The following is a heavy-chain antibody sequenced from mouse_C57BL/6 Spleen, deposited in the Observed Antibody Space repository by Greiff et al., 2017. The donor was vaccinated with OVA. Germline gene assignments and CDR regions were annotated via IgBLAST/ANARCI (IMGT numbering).Heavy chain of an antibody. CDR2: IYPGNSDT. J-gene: IGHJ3*01. Sequence: EVQLQQSGTVLARPGASVKMSCKTSGYTFTSYWMHWVKQRPGQGLEWIGAIYPGNSDTSYNQKFKGKAKLTAVTSASTAYMELSSLTNEDSAVYYCTRGTTVVGGGFAYWGQGTLVTVSA. CDR3: TRGTTVVGGGFAY. V-gene: IGHV1-5*01. CDR1: GYTFTSYW. D-gene: IGHD1-1*01.